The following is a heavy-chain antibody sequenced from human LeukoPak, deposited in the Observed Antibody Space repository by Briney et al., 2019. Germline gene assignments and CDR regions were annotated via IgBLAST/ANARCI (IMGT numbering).Heavy chain of an antibody. D-gene: IGHD3-9*01. CDR1: GGSISSYY. CDR2: IYYTGST. CDR3: ARADEMQVLTGYYLQFKNDAFDI. Sequence: SETLSLTCTVSGGSISSYYWSWIRQPPGKGLGWIGYIYYTGSTNYNPSLKSRVTISVDTSKNQFSLKLSSVTAADTAVYYCARADEMQVLTGYYLQFKNDAFDIWGQGTMVTVSS. J-gene: IGHJ3*02. V-gene: IGHV4-59*12.